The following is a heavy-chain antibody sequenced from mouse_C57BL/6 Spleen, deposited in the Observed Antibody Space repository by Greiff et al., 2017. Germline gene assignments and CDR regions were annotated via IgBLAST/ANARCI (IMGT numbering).Heavy chain of an antibody. CDR1: GYSFTSYY. D-gene: IGHD1-1*01. J-gene: IGHJ1*03. V-gene: IGHV1-66*01. Sequence: VQLQQSGPELVKPGASVKISCKASGYSFTSYYIHWVKQRPGQGLEWIGWIYPGSGNTKYNEKFKGKATLTADTSSSTAYMQLSSLTSEDSAVYYCARGYCGSSYWYFDVWGTGTTVTVSS. CDR3: ARGYCGSSYWYFDV. CDR2: IYPGSGNT.